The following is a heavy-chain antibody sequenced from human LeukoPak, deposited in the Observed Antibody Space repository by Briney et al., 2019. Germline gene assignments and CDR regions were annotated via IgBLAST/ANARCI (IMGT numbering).Heavy chain of an antibody. Sequence: GGSLRLSCTASEFTFSSYWMSWVRQAPGKGLEWVTNIKQDGSEKDYVDSVKGRFTIYRDNAKNSLYLQMNNLRAEDTAVYYCARYCGGDCYGMDVWGQGTTVTVSS. CDR2: IKQDGSEK. J-gene: IGHJ6*02. CDR1: EFTFSSYW. D-gene: IGHD2-21*01. CDR3: ARYCGGDCYGMDV. V-gene: IGHV3-7*01.